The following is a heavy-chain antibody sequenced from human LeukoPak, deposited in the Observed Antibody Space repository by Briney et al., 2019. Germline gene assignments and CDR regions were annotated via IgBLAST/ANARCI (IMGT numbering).Heavy chain of an antibody. D-gene: IGHD3-3*01. CDR1: GGSFSGYY. Sequence: SETLSLTCAVYGGSFSGYYWSWIRQPPGKGLEWIGEINHSGSTNYNPSLKSRVTMSVDTSKNQFSLKLSSVTAADTAVYYCARDLRIFGVVIPPGAAFDIWGQGTMVTVSS. V-gene: IGHV4-34*01. CDR3: ARDLRIFGVVIPPGAAFDI. CDR2: INHSGST. J-gene: IGHJ3*02.